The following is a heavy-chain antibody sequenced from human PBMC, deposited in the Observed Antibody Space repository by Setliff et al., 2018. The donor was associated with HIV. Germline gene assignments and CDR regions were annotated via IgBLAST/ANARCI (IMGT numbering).Heavy chain of an antibody. CDR2: INTRGGST. CDR1: GTNLLPYY. CDR3: ARERAPHEPVFDS. Sequence: ASVKVSCKTSGTNLLPYYMHWVRQAPGQGLEWMGVINTRGGSTSYAQKFQGRVTMTSDTSTYTVYMELSGLTSDDTAFYYCARERAPHEPVFDSWGQGTLVTVSS. V-gene: IGHV1-46*01. J-gene: IGHJ4*02. D-gene: IGHD4-4*01.